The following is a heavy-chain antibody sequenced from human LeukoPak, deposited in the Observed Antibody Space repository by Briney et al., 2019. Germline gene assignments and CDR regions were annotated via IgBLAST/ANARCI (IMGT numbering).Heavy chain of an antibody. D-gene: IGHD3-10*01. J-gene: IGHJ4*02. CDR2: ISGSGGST. CDR1: GFTFNSYA. CDR3: AKAWFGELENYYFDY. Sequence: PGGSLRLSCAASGFTFNSYAMSWVRQAPGKGLEWVSTISGSGGSTYYADSVKGRFTISRDNSKNTLYLQMNSLRAEDTAVYYCAKAWFGELENYYFDYWGQGTLVTVSS. V-gene: IGHV3-23*01.